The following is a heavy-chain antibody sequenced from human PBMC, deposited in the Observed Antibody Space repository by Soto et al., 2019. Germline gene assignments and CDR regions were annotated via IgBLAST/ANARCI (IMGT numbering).Heavy chain of an antibody. D-gene: IGHD3-10*01. CDR2: IYYSGST. CDR3: ARDLVVRGNPGYYYGMDA. CDR1: GGSFSSGSYY. J-gene: IGHJ6*02. Sequence: XGTLSLTFTVSGGSFSSGSYYGSWIRQPPGKGLEWIGYIYYSGSTNYNPSLKSRVTISVDTSKNQFSLKLSSVTAADTAVYYCARDLVVRGNPGYYYGMDAWGQGTTVTSP. V-gene: IGHV4-61*01.